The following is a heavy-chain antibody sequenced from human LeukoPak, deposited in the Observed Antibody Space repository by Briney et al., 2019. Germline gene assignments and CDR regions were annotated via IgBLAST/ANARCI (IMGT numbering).Heavy chain of an antibody. Sequence: ASVKVSCKASGGTFSSYAISWVRQAPGQGLEWMGRIIPIFGTANYAQKFQGRVTITTDESTSTAYMELSSLRSEDTAVYYCASYSSYDYVCDYWGQGTLVTVSS. CDR2: IIPIFGTA. V-gene: IGHV1-69*05. J-gene: IGHJ4*02. CDR1: GGTFSSYA. CDR3: ASYSSYDYVCDY. D-gene: IGHD5-12*01.